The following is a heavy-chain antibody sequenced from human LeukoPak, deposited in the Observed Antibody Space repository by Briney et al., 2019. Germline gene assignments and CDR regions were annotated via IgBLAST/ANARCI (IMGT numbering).Heavy chain of an antibody. J-gene: IGHJ6*03. CDR3: ARVGKEWMVVNTYYMDV. Sequence: GASVKVSCKASGYTFTGYYMHWVRQAPGQGLEWMGWINPNSGGTNYAQKFQGRVTMTRDTSISTAYMELSRLRSDDTAVYYCARVGKEWMVVNTYYMDVWGKGTTVTVSS. CDR2: INPNSGGT. D-gene: IGHD6-19*01. CDR1: GYTFTGYY. V-gene: IGHV1-2*02.